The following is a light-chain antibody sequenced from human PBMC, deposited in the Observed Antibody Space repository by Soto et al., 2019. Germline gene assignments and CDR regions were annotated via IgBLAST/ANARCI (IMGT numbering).Light chain of an antibody. V-gene: IGKV3-11*01. CDR1: QSVSSY. CDR2: DAS. Sequence: IVMTQAPATLSMSPGERATLSCRASQSVSSYLAWYQQIPGQAPRLLIYDASTRATGIPARFSGSGSATDFTLTISSLAPEDFAVYYCQQYGSSRTFGQGTKVDIK. J-gene: IGKJ1*01. CDR3: QQYGSSRT.